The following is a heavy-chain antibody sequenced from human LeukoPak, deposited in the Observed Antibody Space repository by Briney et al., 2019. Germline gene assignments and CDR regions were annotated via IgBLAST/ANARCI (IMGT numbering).Heavy chain of an antibody. V-gene: IGHV3-30*04. J-gene: IGHJ4*02. CDR2: ISYDGSNK. Sequence: GGSLRLSCAASGFTFSSYAMHWVRQAPGKGLEWVAVISYDGSNKYYADSVKGRFTISTDNSKNTLYRQMNSLRAEDTAVYYCARDPGNYDIRKLDYGGQETLFTVSS. CDR3: ARDPGNYDIRKLDY. CDR1: GFTFSSYA. D-gene: IGHD3-22*01.